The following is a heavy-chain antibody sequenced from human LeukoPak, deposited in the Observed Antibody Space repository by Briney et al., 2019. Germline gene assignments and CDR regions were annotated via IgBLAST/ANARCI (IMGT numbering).Heavy chain of an antibody. D-gene: IGHD3-3*01. Sequence: ASVKVSCKASGYTFTGYYMHWVRQAPGQGLEWMGWINPNSGGTNYAQKFQGRVTMTRDTSISTAYMELSRLRSDDTAVYYCARGETSYDFWSGPFDYSGQGTLVTVSS. V-gene: IGHV1-2*02. CDR1: GYTFTGYY. CDR2: INPNSGGT. J-gene: IGHJ4*02. CDR3: ARGETSYDFWSGPFDY.